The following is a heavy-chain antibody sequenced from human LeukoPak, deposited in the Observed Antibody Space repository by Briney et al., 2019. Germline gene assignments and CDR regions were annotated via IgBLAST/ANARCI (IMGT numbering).Heavy chain of an antibody. J-gene: IGHJ5*02. CDR2: ISSSGGTT. D-gene: IGHD2-8*01. V-gene: IGHV3-23*01. Sequence: GGSLRLSCAASGFTFEASAMSWVRQAPGKGLEWVSAISSSGGTTYYADSVKGRFTISRDNSKNTLYLQMNSLRAEDTAVYYCAKGSFGYALRNWFDPWGQGTLVTVSS. CDR3: AKGSFGYALRNWFDP. CDR1: GFTFEASA.